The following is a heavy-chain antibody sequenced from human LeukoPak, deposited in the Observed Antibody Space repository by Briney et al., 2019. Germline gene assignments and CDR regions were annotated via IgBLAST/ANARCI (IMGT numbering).Heavy chain of an antibody. CDR2: ISSSGSTI. D-gene: IGHD5-24*01. J-gene: IGHJ4*02. V-gene: IGHV3-11*01. CDR3: AKMHWQVEMATILTD. Sequence: GGSLRLSCAASGFTFSDYYMSWIRQAPGKGLEWVSYISSSGSTIYYADSVKGRFTISRENSKNTLYLQMNSLRAEDTAVYYCAKMHWQVEMATILTDWGQGTLVTVSS. CDR1: GFTFSDYY.